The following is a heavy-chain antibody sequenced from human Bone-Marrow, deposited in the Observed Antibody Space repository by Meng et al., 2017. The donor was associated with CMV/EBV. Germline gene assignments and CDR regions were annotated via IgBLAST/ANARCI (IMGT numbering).Heavy chain of an antibody. CDR3: GLDLGYYFYYGMDV. CDR2: IRSKTFGDIT. J-gene: IGHJ6*02. Sequence: GGSLRLSCATSGFNFGGYGVNWVRQAPGKGLEWVAFIRSKTFGDITEYAASVRGRFTISRDDSNSIAYLQMNSLKSEDTAVYYCGLDLGYYFYYGMDVWGQGTTVTVSS. CDR1: GFNFGGYG. V-gene: IGHV3-49*04.